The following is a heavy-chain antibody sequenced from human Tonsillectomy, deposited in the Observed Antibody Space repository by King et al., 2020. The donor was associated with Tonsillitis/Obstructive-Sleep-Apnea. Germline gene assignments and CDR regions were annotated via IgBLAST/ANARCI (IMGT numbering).Heavy chain of an antibody. CDR1: GFTFSSYD. CDR3: ARDNLGWYFDL. Sequence: AQLVESGGGLEQPGGSLRLSCAASGFTFSSYDMNWVRQAPGKGLEWVSYISSSGSTIYYADSVKGRFTISRDNAKNSLYLQMQSLRAEDTAVYYCARDNLGWYFDLWGRGTLVTVSS. CDR2: ISSSGSTI. J-gene: IGHJ2*01. V-gene: IGHV3-48*03. D-gene: IGHD1-14*01.